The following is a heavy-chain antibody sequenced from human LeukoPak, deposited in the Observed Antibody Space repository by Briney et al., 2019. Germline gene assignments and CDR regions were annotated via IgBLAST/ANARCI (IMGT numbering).Heavy chain of an antibody. CDR1: GYTFTGHY. CDR3: ARVSRFYYDGSGDFDY. V-gene: IGHV1-2*02. Sequence: EASVKVSCKASGYTFTGHYVHWLRQAPGQGLEWMGWITPNSGATKYAQKFRGRVSMTRDTSINTAYMELSRLRSDDTAIYYCARVSRFYYDGSGDFDYWGQGTLVTVSS. J-gene: IGHJ4*02. CDR2: ITPNSGAT. D-gene: IGHD3-22*01.